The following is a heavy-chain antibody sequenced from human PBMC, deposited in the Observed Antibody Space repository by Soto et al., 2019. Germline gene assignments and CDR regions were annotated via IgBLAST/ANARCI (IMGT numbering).Heavy chain of an antibody. CDR3: ARQGSY. Sequence: NPSDTLSLTCNGSGVSISDTSYYWGWIRQPPGKGLEWIGTIYFNGNTFYNPSLKSRLTISVDTSKNQISLRLTSVTAADTAVYYCARQGSYWGQGTLVTVSS. V-gene: IGHV4-39*01. CDR2: IYFNGNT. CDR1: GVSISDTSYY. J-gene: IGHJ4*02.